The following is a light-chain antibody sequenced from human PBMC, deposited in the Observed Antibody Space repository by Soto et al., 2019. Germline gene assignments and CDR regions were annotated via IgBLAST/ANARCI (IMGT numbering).Light chain of an antibody. CDR3: QQAYSFPIT. V-gene: IGKV1-12*01. Sequence: DIQMNQSPSSVSASVGDTVTITCRASRSIDSWLAWYQQKPGKAPKLLIYVASHLRGGVPSTFRGSRFGADFTLTITDLQPEDFAPYYCQQAYSFPITCGHRTRLEIK. CDR1: RSIDSW. J-gene: IGKJ5*01. CDR2: VAS.